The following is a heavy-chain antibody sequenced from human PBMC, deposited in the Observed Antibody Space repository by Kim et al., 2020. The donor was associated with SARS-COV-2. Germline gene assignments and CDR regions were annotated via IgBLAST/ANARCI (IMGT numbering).Heavy chain of an antibody. J-gene: IGHJ4*02. D-gene: IGHD3-10*01. V-gene: IGHV3-23*01. Sequence: YTDTVKGRFTISRDNSKNTIYLQLNNLSAEATALYKCAKGQVLVRGSYYDFWGQGTLVSVSS. CDR3: AKGQVLVRGSYYDF.